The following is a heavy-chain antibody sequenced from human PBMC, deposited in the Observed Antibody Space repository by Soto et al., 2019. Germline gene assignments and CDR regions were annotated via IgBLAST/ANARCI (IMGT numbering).Heavy chain of an antibody. CDR3: ARDPIVAATTARGWFDP. CDR2: ISAYNGNT. CDR1: GYTFTSYG. J-gene: IGHJ5*02. Sequence: ASVEVSCKASGYTFTSYGISWVRQAPGQGLEWMGWISAYNGNTNYAQKLQGRVTMTTDTSTSTAYMELRSLRSDDTAVYYCARDPIVAATTARGWFDPWGQGTLVTVSS. D-gene: IGHD1-26*01. V-gene: IGHV1-18*01.